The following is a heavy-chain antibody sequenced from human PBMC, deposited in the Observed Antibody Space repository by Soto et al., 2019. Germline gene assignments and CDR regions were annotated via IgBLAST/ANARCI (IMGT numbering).Heavy chain of an antibody. V-gene: IGHV4-31*03. CDR2: IYYSGLT. D-gene: IGHD1-26*01. CDR1: GDSISTEGYY. Sequence: QVQLQESGPGLVKPSQTLSLTCSVSGDSISTEGYYWSWIRQHPGKDLEWMGYIYYSGLTSYNPSLKSRVTISRATSKNQFYLKLSSVTAADTAVYYCARSRSYYVEDFQKWGQGALVTVSS. J-gene: IGHJ1*01. CDR3: ARSRSYYVEDFQK.